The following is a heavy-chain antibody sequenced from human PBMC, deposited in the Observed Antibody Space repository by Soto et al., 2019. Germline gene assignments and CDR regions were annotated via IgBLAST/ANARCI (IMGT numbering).Heavy chain of an antibody. CDR1: GFTFSSYS. D-gene: IGHD1-1*01. CDR3: AKGGTSRLFDY. CDR2: ISASGGIT. J-gene: IGHJ4*02. V-gene: IGHV3-23*01. Sequence: PGGSLRLSCAASGFTFSSYSMSWVRQAPGKGLAWVSEISASGGITYYADSVKGRFTISRDNSKNTLNLQMISLRAEDTAVYYCAKGGTSRLFDYWGQGTLVTVSS.